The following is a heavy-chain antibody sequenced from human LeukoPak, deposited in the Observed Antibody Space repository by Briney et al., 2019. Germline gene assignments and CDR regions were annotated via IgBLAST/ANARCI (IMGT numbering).Heavy chain of an antibody. J-gene: IGHJ4*02. D-gene: IGHD5-18*01. CDR1: GGSISSSSYY. V-gene: IGHV4-39*07. CDR2: IYYSGST. CDR3: ARVSYGYIDQ. Sequence: SETLSLSCTVSGGSISSSSYYWGWIRQPPGKGLEWIGSIYYSGSTYYNPSLKSRVTISVDTSMNRFSLKLSSVTAADTAVYYCARVSYGYIDQWGQGLLVTVSS.